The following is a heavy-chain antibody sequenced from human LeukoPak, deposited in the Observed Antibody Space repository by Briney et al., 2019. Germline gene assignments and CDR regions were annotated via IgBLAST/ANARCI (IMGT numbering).Heavy chain of an antibody. V-gene: IGHV5-51*01. CDR2: IYPGDSQT. D-gene: IGHD2-15*01. CDR3: ARRGFCSGGSCFSHAFDV. Sequence: GESLKISCKGSGYSFANYWIGWVRQMPGKGLEWMGIIYPGDSQTRYSPSFQGQVTISADKSISTAYLQWSSLKASDTAIYYCARRGFCSGGSCFSHAFDVWGQGTVVTVSS. CDR1: GYSFANYW. J-gene: IGHJ3*01.